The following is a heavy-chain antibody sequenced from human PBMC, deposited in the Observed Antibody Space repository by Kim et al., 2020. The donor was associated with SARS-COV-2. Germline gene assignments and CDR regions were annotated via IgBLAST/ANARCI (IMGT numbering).Heavy chain of an antibody. CDR3: ASPKGITIVRGYGMDV. V-gene: IGHV3-21*01. CDR2: ISNTSTYI. Sequence: GGSLRLSCAASGFTFSNYSMKWVRQAPGKGLEWVSSISNTSTYIHYADSVNGRFTVSRDNAKNSLFLQMNSLRAEDTAVYYCASPKGITIVRGYGMDVWGQGTTVTVSS. CDR1: GFTFSNYS. D-gene: IGHD3-10*01. J-gene: IGHJ6*02.